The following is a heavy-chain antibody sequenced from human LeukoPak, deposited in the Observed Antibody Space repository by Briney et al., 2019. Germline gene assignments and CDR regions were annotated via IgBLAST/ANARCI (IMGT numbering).Heavy chain of an antibody. D-gene: IGHD2-2*01. V-gene: IGHV4-39*01. CDR2: IYYSGST. Sequence: SETLSLTCHVSGDSISGSSYYWGWFRQPPGKGLEWIGSIYYSGSTYYNPSLKSRVTISVDTSKDQFSLKLSSVTAADTAVYYCARLVVPAAMGHGFDYWGQGTLVTVSS. CDR3: ARLVVPAAMGHGFDY. CDR1: GDSISGSSYY. J-gene: IGHJ4*02.